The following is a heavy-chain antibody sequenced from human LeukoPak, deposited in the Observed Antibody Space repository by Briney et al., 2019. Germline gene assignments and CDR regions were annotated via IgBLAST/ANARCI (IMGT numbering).Heavy chain of an antibody. J-gene: IGHJ4*02. Sequence: GGSLRLSCAASGFTFSSYAMHWVRQAPGKGLEWVAVISYDGSNKYYADSVKGRFTISRDNSKNTLYLQMNSLRAEDTAVYYCAREGYNYRGLDYWGQGTLVTVSS. V-gene: IGHV3-30-3*01. D-gene: IGHD5-18*01. CDR3: AREGYNYRGLDY. CDR1: GFTFSSYA. CDR2: ISYDGSNK.